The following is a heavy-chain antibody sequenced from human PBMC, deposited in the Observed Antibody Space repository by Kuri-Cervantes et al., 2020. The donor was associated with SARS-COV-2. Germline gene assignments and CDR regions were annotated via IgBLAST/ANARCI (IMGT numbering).Heavy chain of an antibody. CDR1: GYTFTGYY. CDR3: ATLCRSCVIVGATRSPYWFDP. D-gene: IGHD1-26*01. V-gene: IGHV1-2*02. Sequence: ASVKVSCKASGYTFTGYYMHWVRQAPGQGLEWMGWINPNSGGTNYAQKFQGRVTMTRDTSISTAYMELSRLRSEDTAVYYCATLCRSCVIVGATRSPYWFDPWGQGTLVTVSS. CDR2: INPNSGGT. J-gene: IGHJ5*02.